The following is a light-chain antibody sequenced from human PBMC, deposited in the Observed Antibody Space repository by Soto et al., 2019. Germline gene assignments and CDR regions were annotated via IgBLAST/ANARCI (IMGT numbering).Light chain of an antibody. CDR2: EAS. CDR1: HSLIKW. J-gene: IGKJ2*01. Sequence: DIKMTQSPTTLSASVGDRVTITCRASHSLIKWLAWYQQKPGKAPKLLIYEASTLQSGVPSRFSGSGSGTEFTLTISSLEPEDFAVYYCQQRSNWPPMYTLGQGTKVDI. V-gene: IGKV1-5*03. CDR3: QQRSNWPPMYT.